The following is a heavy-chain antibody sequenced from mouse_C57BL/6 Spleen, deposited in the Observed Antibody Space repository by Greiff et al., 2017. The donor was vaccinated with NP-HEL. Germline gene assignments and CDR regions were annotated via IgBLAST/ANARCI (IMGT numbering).Heavy chain of an antibody. CDR2: IYPGDGDT. J-gene: IGHJ2*01. V-gene: IGHV1-82*01. CDR3: ARCHYDYYFDY. CDR1: GYAFSSSW. D-gene: IGHD2-4*01. Sequence: QVTLKESGPELVKPGASVKISCKASGYAFSSSWMNWVKQRPGKGLEWIGRIYPGDGDTNYNGKFKGKATLTADKSSSTAYMQLSSLTSEDSAVYFCARCHYDYYFDYWGQGTTLTVSS.